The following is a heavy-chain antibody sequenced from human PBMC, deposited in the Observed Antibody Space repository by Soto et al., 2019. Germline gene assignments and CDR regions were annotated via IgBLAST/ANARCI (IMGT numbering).Heavy chain of an antibody. Sequence: QVQLVQSGDEVKKPGASVKVSCKASGYIFVNYGIAWVRQAPGQGLEWMGWISPYTGNTHSATKTKGSLTKTTETSTSTAYMDLGSLTSADTAVYYCVMVDNYVTPTPQDVWGQGTTVTVSS. CDR3: VMVDNYVTPTPQDV. D-gene: IGHD3-16*01. V-gene: IGHV1-18*01. CDR2: ISPYTGNT. CDR1: GYIFVNYG. J-gene: IGHJ6*02.